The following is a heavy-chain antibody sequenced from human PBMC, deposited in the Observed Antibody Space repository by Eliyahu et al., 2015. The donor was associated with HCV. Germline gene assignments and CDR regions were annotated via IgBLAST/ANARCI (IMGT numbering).Heavy chain of an antibody. CDR1: SGSISSGSYY. J-gene: IGHJ5*02. V-gene: IGHV4-61*02. CDR3: AREEAVVAIFGGVTGEANWFDP. CDR2: ISSSGST. Sequence: QVQLQESGPGLVKPSQTLSLTXTVSSGSISSGSYYWSWIRQPAGKGLEWIGRISSSGSTHYNXSLKSRATISSDRSKNQFSLRLSSVTAADTAVYFCAREEAVVAIFGGVTGEANWFDPWGQGIQVTVSS. D-gene: IGHD3-3*01.